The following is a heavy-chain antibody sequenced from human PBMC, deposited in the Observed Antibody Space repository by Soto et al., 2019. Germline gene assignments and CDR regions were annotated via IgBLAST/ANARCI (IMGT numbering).Heavy chain of an antibody. CDR3: ARPTVTKGSYYFDY. CDR2: IYYSGST. CDR1: GVSISSTTYY. Sequence: PSETLSLTCTVSGVSISSTTYYWGWIRQPPGKGLEWIGTIYYSGSTYYSPSLKSRVTISVDTSKNQFSLKLNSVTAADTAVYYCARPTVTKGSYYFDYWGQGTLVTVSS. V-gene: IGHV4-39*01. D-gene: IGHD4-17*01. J-gene: IGHJ4*02.